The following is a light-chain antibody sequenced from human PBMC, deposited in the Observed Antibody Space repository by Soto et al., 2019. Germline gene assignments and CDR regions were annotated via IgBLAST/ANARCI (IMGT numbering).Light chain of an antibody. J-gene: IGKJ4*01. CDR2: WAS. CDR1: QSVLYSSNNKNH. Sequence: DIVMTQSPDSLAVSLGERATINCKSSQSVLYSSNNKNHLAWYQQKAGQPPKLIIYWASTRESGVPDRFSGSGSGTDFTLTISSLEPEDFAVYYCQQRGIYPLTFGGGTKVDIK. CDR3: QQRGIYPLT. V-gene: IGKV4-1*01.